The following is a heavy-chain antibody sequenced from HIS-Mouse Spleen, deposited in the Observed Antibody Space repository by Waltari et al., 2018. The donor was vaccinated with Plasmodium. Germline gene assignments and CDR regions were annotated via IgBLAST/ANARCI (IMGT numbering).Heavy chain of an antibody. CDR1: GFPVSSTY. D-gene: IGHD7-27*01. V-gene: IGHV3-53*02. CDR2: IYSGGST. CDR3: ARAAIAWGSPYYFDY. J-gene: IGHJ4*02. Sequence: EVQLVETGGGLIQPGGSLRLSCEASGFPVSSTYMSWVRQAPGKGLEWVSVIYSGGSTYYADSVKGRFTISRDNSKNTLYLQMNSLRAEDTAVYYCARAAIAWGSPYYFDYWGQGTLVTVSS.